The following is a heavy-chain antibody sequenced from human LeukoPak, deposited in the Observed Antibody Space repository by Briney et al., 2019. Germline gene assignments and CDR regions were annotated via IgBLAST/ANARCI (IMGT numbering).Heavy chain of an antibody. V-gene: IGHV4-39*01. D-gene: IGHD5-18*01. CDR3: ARQGHGECYNRGYSYCPDSNDY. J-gene: IGHJ4*02. CDR1: GGSISSSSYY. CDR2: IYYSGST. Sequence: SETLSLTCTVSGGSISSSSYYWGWIRQPPGKGLEWIGSIYYSGSTYHNPSLKSRVTISVDTSKNQFSLKLSSVTAADTAVYYCARQGHGECYNRGYSYCPDSNDYWGQGTLVTVSS.